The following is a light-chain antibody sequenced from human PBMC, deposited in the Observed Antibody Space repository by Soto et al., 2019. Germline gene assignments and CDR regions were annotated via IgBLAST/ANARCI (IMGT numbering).Light chain of an antibody. CDR3: QQRSNWPPT. J-gene: IGKJ1*01. Sequence: EIVLRQSPATLSLSPGEGATLSCRSSQSVSSYLAWYQQKPGQAPRLLIYDASNRATGIPARFSGSGSGTDFTLTISSLEPEDFAVYYCQQRSNWPPTFGQGTKVDIK. V-gene: IGKV3-11*01. CDR1: QSVSSY. CDR2: DAS.